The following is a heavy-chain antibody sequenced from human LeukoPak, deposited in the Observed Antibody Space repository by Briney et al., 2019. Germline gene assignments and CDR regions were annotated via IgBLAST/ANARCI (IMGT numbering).Heavy chain of an antibody. Sequence: GGSLRLSSAASGFTFSNAWMSWVRQAPGKGLEWVGRIKSKTDGGTTDYAAPVKGRFTISRDDSKNTLYLQMNSLKTEDTAVYYCTTALPCGGDCYYYFDYWGQGTLVTVSS. CDR3: TTALPCGGDCYYYFDY. CDR1: GFTFSNAW. D-gene: IGHD2-21*01. J-gene: IGHJ4*02. V-gene: IGHV3-15*01. CDR2: IKSKTDGGTT.